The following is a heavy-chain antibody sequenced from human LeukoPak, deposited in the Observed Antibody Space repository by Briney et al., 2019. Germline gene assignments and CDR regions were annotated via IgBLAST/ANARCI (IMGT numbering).Heavy chain of an antibody. CDR3: AKVPHSWGLFDS. CDR2: ISSSGSTI. J-gene: IGHJ4*02. CDR1: GFTFSDYY. Sequence: GGSLRLSCAASGFTFSDYYMSWIRQAPGKGLEWVSYISSSGSTIYYADSVKGRFTISRDNSKNTLYLQMDSLRTEDTAVYYCAKVPHSWGLFDSWGQGTLVTVSS. D-gene: IGHD3-16*01. V-gene: IGHV3-11*04.